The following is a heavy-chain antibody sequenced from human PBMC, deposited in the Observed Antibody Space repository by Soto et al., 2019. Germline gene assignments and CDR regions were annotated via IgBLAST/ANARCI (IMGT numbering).Heavy chain of an antibody. J-gene: IGHJ4*02. CDR3: ARDRGSDDPIDY. Sequence: QVQLVESGGGVVQPERSLRLSCAASGFTFSNYGMHWVRQAPGKGLEWVAVVWHDGKTKYYADSVEGRFTISRDNSRNTLFLERNSVRAEDTAVYHCARDRGSDDPIDYWGQGTLVTVSS. D-gene: IGHD3-10*01. CDR1: GFTFSNYG. CDR2: VWHDGKTK. V-gene: IGHV3-33*01.